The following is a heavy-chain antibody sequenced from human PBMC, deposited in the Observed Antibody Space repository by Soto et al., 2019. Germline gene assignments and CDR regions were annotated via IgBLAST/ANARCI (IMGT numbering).Heavy chain of an antibody. D-gene: IGHD3-22*01. Sequence: LRLSCAASGFTFSSYSMNWVRQAPGKGLEWVSSISSSSSYIYYADSVKGRFTISRDNAKNSLYLQMNSLRAEDTAVYYCARGVWDSSGYYSNSWFDPWGQGTLVTVSS. CDR3: ARGVWDSSGYYSNSWFDP. J-gene: IGHJ5*02. CDR2: ISSSSSYI. CDR1: GFTFSSYS. V-gene: IGHV3-21*01.